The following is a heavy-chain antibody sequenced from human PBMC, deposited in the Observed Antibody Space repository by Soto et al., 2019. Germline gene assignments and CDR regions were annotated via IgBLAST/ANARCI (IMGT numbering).Heavy chain of an antibody. J-gene: IGHJ6*02. D-gene: IGHD3-3*01. CDR3: ARGYDFWSGYYYPYGMDV. CDR1: GFTFSSYA. Sequence: SLRLSCAASGFTFSSYAMHWVRQAPGKGLEWVAVISYDGSNKNYADSVKGRFTISRDNSKNTLYLQMNSLRAEDTAVYYCARGYDFWSGYYYPYGMDVWGQGTTVTVSS. CDR2: ISYDGSNK. V-gene: IGHV3-30-3*01.